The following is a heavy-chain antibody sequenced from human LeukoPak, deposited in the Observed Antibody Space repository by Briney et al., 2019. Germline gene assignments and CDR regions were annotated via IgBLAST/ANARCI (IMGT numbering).Heavy chain of an antibody. CDR1: GFTVSSNY. CDR3: ARAGCSSTSCSFFDY. CDR2: IYSGGST. D-gene: IGHD2-2*01. Sequence: PGGSLRLSCAASGFTVSSNYMSWVRQAPGKGLEWVSVIYSGGSTYYADSVKGRFTISRDNSKNTLYLQMNSLRAEDTAVYYCARAGCSSTSCSFFDYWGQGTLVTVSS. J-gene: IGHJ4*02. V-gene: IGHV3-66*02.